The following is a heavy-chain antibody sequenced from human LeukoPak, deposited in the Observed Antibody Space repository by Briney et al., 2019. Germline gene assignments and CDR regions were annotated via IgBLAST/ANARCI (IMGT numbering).Heavy chain of an antibody. CDR3: ATGKRMSSGYYYSFDY. D-gene: IGHD3-22*01. Sequence: TSETLSLTCAVYGGSFSGYYWSWIRQPPGKGLEWIGEINHSGSTNYNPSLKSRVTISVDTSKNQFSLKLSSVTAADTAVYYCATGKRMSSGYYYSFDYWGQGTLVTVSS. V-gene: IGHV4-34*01. J-gene: IGHJ4*02. CDR1: GGSFSGYY. CDR2: INHSGST.